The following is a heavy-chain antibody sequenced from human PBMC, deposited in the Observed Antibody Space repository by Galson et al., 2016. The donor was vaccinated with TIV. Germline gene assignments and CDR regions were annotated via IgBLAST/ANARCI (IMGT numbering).Heavy chain of an antibody. CDR1: GGIFRSQA. V-gene: IGHV1-69*13. CDR3: TCHSGYHYVNEYFHH. J-gene: IGHJ1*01. D-gene: IGHD3-22*01. Sequence: SVKVSCKASGGIFRSQAISWVRQAPGQGLEWMGGIIAILATVTYAQKFQHRLSITADESTSTSYMELSSLTSEDTAVYYCTCHSGYHYVNEYFHHWGQGTLVTVSS. CDR2: IIAILATV.